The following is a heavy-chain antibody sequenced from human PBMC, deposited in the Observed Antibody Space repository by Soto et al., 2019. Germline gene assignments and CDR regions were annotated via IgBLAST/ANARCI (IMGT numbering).Heavy chain of an antibody. V-gene: IGHV4-31*03. J-gene: IGHJ4*02. Sequence: PSETLSLTCTVSGGSISSGGYYWSWIRQHPGKGLEWIGYIYYGGSTYYNPSLKSRVTISVDTSKNQFSLKLSSVTAEDTAVYYCAREPCTNGVCYTGDYFDYWGQGTLVTVSS. CDR1: GGSISSGGYY. CDR2: IYYGGST. CDR3: AREPCTNGVCYTGDYFDY. D-gene: IGHD2-8*01.